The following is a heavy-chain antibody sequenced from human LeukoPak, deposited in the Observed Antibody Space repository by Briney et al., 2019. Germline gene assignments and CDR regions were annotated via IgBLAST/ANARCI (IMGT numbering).Heavy chain of an antibody. CDR2: IYYSGST. CDR3: ARDIRAVGATLYFDY. CDR1: GAPISSHY. J-gene: IGHJ4*02. Sequence: SETLSLTCTVSGAPISSHYWSWIRQTPGKGLEWIGQIYYSGSTNYNPSLKSRVTISVDTSKNQFSLKLSSVTAADTAVYYCARDIRAVGATLYFDYWGQGTLVTVSS. D-gene: IGHD1-26*01. V-gene: IGHV4-59*11.